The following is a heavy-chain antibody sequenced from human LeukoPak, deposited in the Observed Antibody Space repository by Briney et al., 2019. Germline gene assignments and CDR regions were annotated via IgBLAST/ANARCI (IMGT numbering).Heavy chain of an antibody. CDR1: GFTFSTFR. CDR2: MSYYGSDK. Sequence: GRSLRLSCAASGFTFSTFRMHWVRQAPGRGLEWVAIMSYYGSDKSYADSVKGRFTISRDNAKNTLYLQMNSLRAEDTAVYYCARTGVAARPTVWFDPWGQGTLVTVSS. CDR3: ARTGVAARPTVWFDP. J-gene: IGHJ5*02. V-gene: IGHV3-30*03. D-gene: IGHD6-6*01.